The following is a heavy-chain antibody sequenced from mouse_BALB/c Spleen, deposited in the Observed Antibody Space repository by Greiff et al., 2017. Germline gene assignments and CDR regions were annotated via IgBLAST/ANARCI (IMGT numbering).Heavy chain of an antibody. Sequence: VQLQQSGAELVRPGALVKLSCKASGFNIKDYYMHWVKQRPEQGLEWIGWIDPENGNTIYDPKFQGKASITADTSSNTAYLQLSSLTSEDSAVYYCARSGVYGNYSYYAMDYWGQGTSVTVSS. J-gene: IGHJ4*01. V-gene: IGHV14-1*02. CDR1: GFNIKDYY. D-gene: IGHD2-1*01. CDR3: ARSGVYGNYSYYAMDY. CDR2: IDPENGNT.